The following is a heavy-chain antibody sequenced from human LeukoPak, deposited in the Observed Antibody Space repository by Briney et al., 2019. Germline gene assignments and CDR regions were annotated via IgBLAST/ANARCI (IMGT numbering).Heavy chain of an antibody. CDR1: GFSFSSFA. CDR2: ISTSGGST. J-gene: IGHJ3*02. CDR3: AKSRGAINDVFDI. Sequence: PGGSLRLSCAAAGFSFSSFAMSWVRQARGKGLEWVSGISTSGGSTYYADSVKGRFTISRDNSKNTLYVQMSSLRAEDTAEYYCAKSRGAINDVFDIWGQGTMVTVSA. D-gene: IGHD3-22*01. V-gene: IGHV3-23*01.